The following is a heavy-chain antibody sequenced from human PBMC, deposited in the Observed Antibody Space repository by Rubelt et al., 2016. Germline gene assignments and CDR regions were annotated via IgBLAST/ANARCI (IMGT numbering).Heavy chain of an antibody. V-gene: IGHV1-18*01. CDR2: IRAYNGNT. Sequence: QVQLVQSGAEVTKPGSSVKVSCKASGGTFSSYAISWVRQAPGQGLEWMGRIRAYNGNTNYAQKLQGRVTRTTDTSTSTAYRELRGLRSDDTAVYYCARERDDYGDYWGQGTLVTVSS. J-gene: IGHJ4*02. CDR3: ARERDDYGDY. D-gene: IGHD5-24*01. CDR1: GGTFSSYA.